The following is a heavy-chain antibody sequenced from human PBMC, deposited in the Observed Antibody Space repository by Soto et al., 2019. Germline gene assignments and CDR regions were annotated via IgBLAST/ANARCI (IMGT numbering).Heavy chain of an antibody. Sequence: GGSLRLSCAASGFTFSNYAMSWVRQAPGKGLEWVSAISGSGGSTYYADSVKGRFSISRDSSKNTLYLQMNSLRADDTAVYYCAKDYPLAPYYYDTTGHYTDNWAQGTLVPVS. J-gene: IGHJ4*02. D-gene: IGHD3-22*01. CDR3: AKDYPLAPYYYDTTGHYTDN. CDR1: GFTFSNYA. CDR2: ISGSGGST. V-gene: IGHV3-23*01.